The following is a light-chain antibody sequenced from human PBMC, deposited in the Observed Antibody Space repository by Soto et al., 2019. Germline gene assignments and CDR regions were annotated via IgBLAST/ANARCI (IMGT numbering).Light chain of an antibody. Sequence: EIVMTQSPATLSVSPGERATLSCRASQSVSSNLAWYQQKPGQAPRLLILGASTRATGVPARFSGSESGTDFTLTISSLQSEDSAMYYCQQYGYSFWTFGQGTKVEIK. CDR3: QQYGYSFWT. J-gene: IGKJ1*01. CDR1: QSVSSN. V-gene: IGKV3-15*01. CDR2: GAS.